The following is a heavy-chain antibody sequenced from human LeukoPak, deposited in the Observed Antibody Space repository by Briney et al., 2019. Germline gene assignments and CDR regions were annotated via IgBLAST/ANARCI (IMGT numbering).Heavy chain of an antibody. V-gene: IGHV1-8*01. CDR1: GYTFTSYD. J-gene: IGHJ5*02. CDR3: ARDSGNYWSGYYAFDP. D-gene: IGHD3-3*01. Sequence: ASVKVSCKASGYTFTSYDINWVRQATGQGLEWMGWMNPNSGNTGYAQKFQGRVTMTRNTSISTAYMELSSLRSEDTAVYYCARDSGNYWSGYYAFDPWGQGTLVTVSS. CDR2: MNPNSGNT.